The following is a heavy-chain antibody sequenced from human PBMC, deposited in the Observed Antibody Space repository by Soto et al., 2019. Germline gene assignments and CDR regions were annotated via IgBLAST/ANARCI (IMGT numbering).Heavy chain of an antibody. V-gene: IGHV1-69*08. J-gene: IGHJ6*02. D-gene: IGHD1-26*01. Sequence: QVQLVQSGAEVKKPGSSVKVSCKASGGTFSSYTISWVRQAPGQGLEWMGRIIPILGIANYAQKFQGRVTITADKSTSTAYMELSSLRSEDTAVYYCARDRDRENYYYRMDLWGQGTTVTVSS. CDR2: IIPILGIA. CDR3: ARDRDRENYYYRMDL. CDR1: GGTFSSYT.